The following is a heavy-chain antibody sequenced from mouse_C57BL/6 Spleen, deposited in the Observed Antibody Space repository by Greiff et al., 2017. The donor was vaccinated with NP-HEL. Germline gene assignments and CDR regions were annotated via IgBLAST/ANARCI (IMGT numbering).Heavy chain of an antibody. CDR3: ARELRAMDY. J-gene: IGHJ4*01. CDR2: INPSTGGT. CDR1: GYSFTGYY. D-gene: IGHD3-2*02. Sequence: VQLKQSGPELVKPGASVKISCKASGYSFTGYYMNWVKQSPEKSLEWIGEINPSTGGTTYNQKFKAKATLTVDKSSSTAYMQLKSLTSEDSAVYYCARELRAMDYWGQGTSVTVSS. V-gene: IGHV1-42*01.